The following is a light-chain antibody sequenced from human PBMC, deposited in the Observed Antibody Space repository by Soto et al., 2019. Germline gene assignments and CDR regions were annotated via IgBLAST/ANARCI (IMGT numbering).Light chain of an antibody. CDR2: WAS. J-gene: IGKJ1*01. CDR3: QQYYSTPWT. V-gene: IGKV4-1*01. CDR1: QSLLHSSDNRNY. Sequence: IVMAQFPETLALSVCDRSTIKCRSSQSLLHSSDNRNYLTWYQQKPGQPPKLLIYWASTRQSGVPDRFSGSGSGTDFTLTINSLQAEDVAVYYCQQYYSTPWTFGQGTKVDIK.